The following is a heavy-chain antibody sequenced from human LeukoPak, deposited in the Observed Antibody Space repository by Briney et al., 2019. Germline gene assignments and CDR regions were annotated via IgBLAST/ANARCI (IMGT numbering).Heavy chain of an antibody. V-gene: IGHV1-2*02. CDR3: ARDYGDTVGSFDY. CDR2: INPNSGGT. CDR1: GYTFTGYY. D-gene: IGHD4-17*01. J-gene: IGHJ4*02. Sequence: ASVKVSCKASGYTFTGYYMHWVRQAPGQGLEWMGWINPNSGGTNYAQKFQGRVTMTRDTSISTAYMELSRLRSDDTAVYYCARDYGDTVGSFDYWGQGTLVTVSS.